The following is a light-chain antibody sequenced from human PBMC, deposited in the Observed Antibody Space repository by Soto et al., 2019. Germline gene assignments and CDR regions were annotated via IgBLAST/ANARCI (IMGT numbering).Light chain of an antibody. V-gene: IGKV1-39*01. CDR1: QTINNY. J-gene: IGKJ2*01. CDR2: GAS. CDR3: QQTYSTPYV. Sequence: DIQLTQSPPSLSASVGDRVTITCRASQTINNYVNWYQQEAGKAPKLLIYGASSLQSGVPSRFSGSGFGTEFTLTISSLQSEDFVIYYCQQTYSTPYVFGGGTKLYI.